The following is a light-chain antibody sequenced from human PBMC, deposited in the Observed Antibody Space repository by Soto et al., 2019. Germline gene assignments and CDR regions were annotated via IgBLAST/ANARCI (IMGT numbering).Light chain of an antibody. CDR3: QHYNSYSVA. Sequence: DIQMTQSPSTLSGSVGDRVTITCRASQTISSWLAWYQQKPGKAPKLLIYKASTLKSGVPSRFSGSGSGTEFTLTISSLQSDDFAAYYCQHYNSYSVAFGQGTKVELK. CDR2: KAS. CDR1: QTISSW. J-gene: IGKJ1*01. V-gene: IGKV1-5*03.